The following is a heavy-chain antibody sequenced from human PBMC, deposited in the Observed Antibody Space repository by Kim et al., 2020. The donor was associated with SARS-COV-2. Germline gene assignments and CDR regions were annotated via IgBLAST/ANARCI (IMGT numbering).Heavy chain of an antibody. CDR3: AGGDTAMVRLFDY. D-gene: IGHD5-18*01. V-gene: IGHV1-69*04. Sequence: YAQKFQGRVTITADKSTSTAYMELSSLSSEDTAVYYCAGGDTAMVRLFDYWGQGTLVTVSS. J-gene: IGHJ4*02.